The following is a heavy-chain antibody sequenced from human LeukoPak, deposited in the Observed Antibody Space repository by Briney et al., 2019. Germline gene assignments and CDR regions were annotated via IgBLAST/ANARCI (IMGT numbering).Heavy chain of an antibody. CDR2: VYHSGSA. CDR1: GGSISGSNYH. Sequence: SETLSLTCTVSGGSISGSNYHWGWIRQPPGKGLEWVGNVYHSGSAFYNGSLRGRTTISVDTSKNHFSLKLTSVTAADTAVYYCAREPDAWGQGVLVTVSS. CDR3: AREPDA. J-gene: IGHJ5*02. V-gene: IGHV4-39*07.